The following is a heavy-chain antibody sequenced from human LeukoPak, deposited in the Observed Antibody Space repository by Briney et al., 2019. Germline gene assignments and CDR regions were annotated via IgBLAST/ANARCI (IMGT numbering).Heavy chain of an antibody. CDR3: ARGFGVNFDY. CDR1: GGSVSGYY. V-gene: IGHV4-4*07. Sequence: PSETLSLTCTVSGGSVSGYYWSWIRQPAGNGLEWIGRIYPSGSINYNPSLKSRVTMSVDTSKNQVSLKLSSVTAADTAVYYCARGFGVNFDYWGQGTLVTVSS. J-gene: IGHJ4*02. D-gene: IGHD3-10*01. CDR2: IYPSGSI.